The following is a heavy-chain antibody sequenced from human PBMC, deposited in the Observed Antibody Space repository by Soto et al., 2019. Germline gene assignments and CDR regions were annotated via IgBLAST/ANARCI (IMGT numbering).Heavy chain of an antibody. Sequence: GGSLRLSCAASGFTVSSNYMSWVRQAPGKGLEWVSVIYTGGSTFYPDSVKGRFTISRDNSKNTLYLQMNSLRDEDTAVYYCARTSGSGYSSGYFDHWGQETLVPVSS. CDR1: GFTVSSNY. CDR2: IYTGGST. V-gene: IGHV3-53*01. D-gene: IGHD3-22*01. J-gene: IGHJ4*02. CDR3: ARTSGSGYSSGYFDH.